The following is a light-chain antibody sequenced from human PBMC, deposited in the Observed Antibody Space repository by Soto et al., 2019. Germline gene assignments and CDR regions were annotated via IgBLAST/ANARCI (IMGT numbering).Light chain of an antibody. Sequence: EIVMTQSPATLSVSPGERAILSCRASRSVTNNYLAWHQQKPGQTPRLLIYGASSRATGIPDRFSGSGSGTDFTLTISRLEPEDFAVYYCQQHGSSPITFGQGTRLEIK. V-gene: IGKV3-20*01. J-gene: IGKJ5*01. CDR3: QQHGSSPIT. CDR1: RSVTNNY. CDR2: GAS.